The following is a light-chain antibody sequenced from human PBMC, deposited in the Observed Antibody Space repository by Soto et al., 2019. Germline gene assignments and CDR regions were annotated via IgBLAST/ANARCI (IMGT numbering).Light chain of an antibody. Sequence: QSALAQPASVSGSPGQSITISCTGTSSDVGGYDYVSWYQQHPLKAPKLIIYEVTNRPSGVSSRSSGSKSGNTASLTISGLQAEDEADYYCCSYTGSTGDVFGTGTKVTVL. CDR1: SSDVGGYDY. CDR2: EVT. CDR3: CSYTGSTGDV. V-gene: IGLV2-14*01. J-gene: IGLJ1*01.